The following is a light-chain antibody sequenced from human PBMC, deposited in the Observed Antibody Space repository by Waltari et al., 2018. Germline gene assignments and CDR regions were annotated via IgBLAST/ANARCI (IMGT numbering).Light chain of an antibody. CDR3: QQYASSVLYT. CDR1: QSLGKNY. CDR2: GAS. J-gene: IGKJ2*01. Sequence: IVLTPSPGTLSLSPGDRASPSCKASQSLGKNYLAWYQHKPRQAPRLLIYGASSRAAGIPDRCSGSGSETDFTLTISRLEPEDFAVYYCQQYASSVLYTFGQGTKLEIK. V-gene: IGKV3-20*01.